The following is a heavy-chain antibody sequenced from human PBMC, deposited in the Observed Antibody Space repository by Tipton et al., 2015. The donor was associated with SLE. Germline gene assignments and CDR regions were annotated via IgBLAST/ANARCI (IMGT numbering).Heavy chain of an antibody. J-gene: IGHJ6*03. CDR1: GFTFSSYW. V-gene: IGHV3-7*03. CDR2: INQDGSEK. CDR3: ARETFSGGDSFYYYMDV. Sequence: SLRLSCAASGFTFSSYWMIWVRQAPGKGLEWVANINQDGSEKYYVDSVKGRFTISRDNAKNSLFLHMNSLRAEDTAVYYCARETFSGGDSFYYYMDVWGKGTTVSVSS. D-gene: IGHD1-26*01.